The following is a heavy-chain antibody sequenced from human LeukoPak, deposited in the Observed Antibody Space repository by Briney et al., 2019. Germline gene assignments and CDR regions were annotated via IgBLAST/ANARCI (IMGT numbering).Heavy chain of an antibody. CDR3: ARGRPRNCWFDP. D-gene: IGHD1-1*01. CDR2: INHSGST. Sequence: SQTLSLTCAVSGGSISSGGYYWSWIRQPPGKGLEWIGEINHSGSTNYNPSLKSRVTISVDTSKNQFSLKLSSVTAADTAVYYCARGRPRNCWFDPWGQGTLVTVSS. V-gene: IGHV4-30-2*01. CDR1: GGSISSGGYY. J-gene: IGHJ5*02.